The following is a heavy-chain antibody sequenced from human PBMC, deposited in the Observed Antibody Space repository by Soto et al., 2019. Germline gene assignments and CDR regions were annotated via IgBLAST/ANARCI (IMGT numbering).Heavy chain of an antibody. V-gene: IGHV4-30-4*01. CDR2: IYYSGST. Sequence: SETLSLTCTVSGGSISSGDYYWSWIRQPPGKGLEWIGYIYYSGSTYYNPSLKSRVTISVDTSKNQFSLKLSSVTAADTAVYYCARGDYYDFWSGYYTSYYYYGMDVWGQGTTVTVSS. D-gene: IGHD3-3*01. CDR3: ARGDYYDFWSGYYTSYYYYGMDV. CDR1: GGSISSGDYY. J-gene: IGHJ6*02.